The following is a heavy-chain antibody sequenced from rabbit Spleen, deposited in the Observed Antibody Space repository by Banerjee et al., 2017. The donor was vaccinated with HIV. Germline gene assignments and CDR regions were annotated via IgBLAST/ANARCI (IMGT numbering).Heavy chain of an antibody. CDR1: GFTLSSYY. CDR3: ARDGAGSSYFNL. V-gene: IGHV1S7*01. CDR2: IDPVFGIT. J-gene: IGHJ4*01. Sequence: LEESGGGLVQPGGSLKLSCKASGFTLSSYYMNWVRQAPGKGLEWIGYIDPVFGITYSAKWVNGRFTFSSHNAQNTLYLQLNSLTAADTATYFCARDGAGSSYFNLWGPGTLVTVS. D-gene: IGHD8-1*01.